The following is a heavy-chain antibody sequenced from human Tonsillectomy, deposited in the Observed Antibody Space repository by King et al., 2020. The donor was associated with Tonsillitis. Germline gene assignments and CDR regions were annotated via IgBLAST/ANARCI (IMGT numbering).Heavy chain of an antibody. CDR2: IDPSDSYT. CDR1: GYSFNSYW. J-gene: IGHJ4*02. Sequence: VQLVQSGAEVKKPGESLRISCKGSGYSFNSYWITGVRQMPGKGLEWMGRIDPSDSYTNYTPPFQRPVTISADKSITTAYPQWRSLKASDTATYYGARQTGRSYYVSSGDYWGQGTLVTVSP. CDR3: ARQTGRSYYVSSGDY. V-gene: IGHV5-10-1*03. D-gene: IGHD3-22*01.